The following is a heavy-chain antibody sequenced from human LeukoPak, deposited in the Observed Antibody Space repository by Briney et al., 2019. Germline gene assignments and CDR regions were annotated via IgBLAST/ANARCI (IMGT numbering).Heavy chain of an antibody. V-gene: IGHV3-48*03. CDR2: ISRSGRTI. J-gene: IGHJ4*01. Sequence: SGXXXXXYGLRWVRQAPGXGLXGXSYISRSGRTIXYADSVKGRFTISREXAKNSLYMQMNRLRDEDTGVYYXXXXXXXXXXXXXXDYXXXXXLVTVSS. CDR1: GXXXXXYG. CDR3: XXXXXXXXXXXXXDY.